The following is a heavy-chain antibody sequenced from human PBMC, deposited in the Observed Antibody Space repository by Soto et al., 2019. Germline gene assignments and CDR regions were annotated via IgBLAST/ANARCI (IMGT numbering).Heavy chain of an antibody. J-gene: IGHJ3*02. CDR1: GFTFSSYT. V-gene: IGHV3-23*01. CDR3: AKTRGTSRLRGAFDI. D-gene: IGHD6-25*01. CDR2: ISGSGGDT. Sequence: PGGSLRLSCAASGFTFSSYTMRWVRQAPGKGLEWVSTISGSGGDTYYADSVKGRFTISRDNSKNTLYLQMNSLRAEDTAVYYCAKTRGTSRLRGAFDIWGQGTMVTVSS.